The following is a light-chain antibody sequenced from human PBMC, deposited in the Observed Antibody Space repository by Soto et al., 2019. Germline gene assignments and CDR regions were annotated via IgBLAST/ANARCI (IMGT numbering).Light chain of an antibody. CDR1: QSVSNNY. CDR2: VAS. V-gene: IGKV3-20*01. Sequence: EIVLTQSPGTLSLSPGERATLSCRASQSVSNNYLAWYQQKPGQAPRLLIYVASNRATGIPDRFSGSVSGTDFTLTISRREPEDFAVYYCHQYGSSGTFGQGTKVES. CDR3: HQYGSSGT. J-gene: IGKJ1*01.